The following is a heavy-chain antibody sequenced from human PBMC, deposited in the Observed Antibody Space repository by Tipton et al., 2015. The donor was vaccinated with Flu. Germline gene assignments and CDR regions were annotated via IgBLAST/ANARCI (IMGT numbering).Heavy chain of an antibody. D-gene: IGHD3-10*01. CDR3: ARGTTMVRGVIITDYYYGMDV. Sequence: QLVQSGAEVKKPGASVKVSCKASGYTFTGYYMHWVRQAPRQGLEWMGWINPNSGGTNYAQKFQGWVTMTRDTSISTAYMELSRLRSDDTAVYYCARGTTMVRGVIITDYYYGMDVWGQGTTVTVSS. CDR2: INPNSGGT. J-gene: IGHJ6*02. CDR1: GYTFTGYY. V-gene: IGHV1-2*04.